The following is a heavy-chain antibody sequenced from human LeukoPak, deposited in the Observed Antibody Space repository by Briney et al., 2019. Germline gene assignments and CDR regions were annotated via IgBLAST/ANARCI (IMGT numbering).Heavy chain of an antibody. D-gene: IGHD3-22*01. CDR3: TRELNHYSSG. Sequence: GGSLRLSCAASGFSFSTYWMTWVRQAPGKGLECVANIKTDGSETYYLDSVKGRFTVSRDNAKNSLYLQMNSLRVEDTAVYFCTRELNHYSSGGGQGTLVTVSS. J-gene: IGHJ4*02. CDR1: GFSFSTYW. V-gene: IGHV3-7*01. CDR2: IKTDGSET.